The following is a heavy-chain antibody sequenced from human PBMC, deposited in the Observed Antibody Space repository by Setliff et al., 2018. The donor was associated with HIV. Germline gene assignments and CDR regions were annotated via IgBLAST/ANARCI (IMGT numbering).Heavy chain of an antibody. Sequence: SETLSLTCTVSGGSISSSSYYWGWIRQPPGKGLQWIGSIYYRGSTYYNPFLKSRVTISVDTSKNQFSLKLRSVTAADTAVFYCARGGYSYGFGRHRAYFQYWGQGTQVTVSS. J-gene: IGHJ1*01. CDR1: GGSISSSSYY. CDR2: IYYRGST. CDR3: ARGGYSYGFGRHRAYFQY. D-gene: IGHD5-18*01. V-gene: IGHV4-39*01.